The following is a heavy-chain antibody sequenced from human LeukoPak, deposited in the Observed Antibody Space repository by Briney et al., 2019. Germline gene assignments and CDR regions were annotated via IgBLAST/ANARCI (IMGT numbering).Heavy chain of an antibody. J-gene: IGHJ4*02. CDR2: IYYSGST. CDR3: ARDSAPPPAAPSYFDY. V-gene: IGHV4-30-4*01. D-gene: IGHD2-2*01. CDR1: GGSISSGDYY. Sequence: SQTLSLTCTVSGGSISSGDYYWSWIRQPPGKGLEWIGYIYYSGSTYYNPSLKSRVTISVDRSKNQFSLKLSSVTAADTAVYYCARDSAPPPAAPSYFDYWGQGTLVTVSS.